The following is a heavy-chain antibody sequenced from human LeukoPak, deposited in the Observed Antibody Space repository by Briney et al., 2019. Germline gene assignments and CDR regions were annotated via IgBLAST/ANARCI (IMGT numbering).Heavy chain of an antibody. CDR3: ARGNAARGGGYYYGMDV. Sequence: ASVKVSCKASGYTFTGYYMHWVRQAPGQGLEWMGWINPNSGGTNYAQKFQGRVTMTRDTSISTAYMELSRLRSDATAVYYCARGNAARGGGYYYGMDVWGQGTTVTVSS. CDR2: INPNSGGT. V-gene: IGHV1-2*02. CDR1: GYTFTGYY. D-gene: IGHD2-15*01. J-gene: IGHJ6*02.